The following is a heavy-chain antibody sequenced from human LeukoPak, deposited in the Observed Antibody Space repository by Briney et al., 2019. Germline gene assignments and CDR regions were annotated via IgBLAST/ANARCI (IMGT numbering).Heavy chain of an antibody. D-gene: IGHD3-22*01. J-gene: IGHJ3*02. V-gene: IGHV1-18*01. Sequence: ASVKVSCKASGYTFTSYGISWVRQAPGQGLEWMGWISAYNGNTNYAQKLQGRVTMTTDTSTSTAYMELRSLRSDDTAVYYCARVATNYCDSSGYYYPDAFDIWGQGTMVTVSS. CDR2: ISAYNGNT. CDR3: ARVATNYCDSSGYYYPDAFDI. CDR1: GYTFTSYG.